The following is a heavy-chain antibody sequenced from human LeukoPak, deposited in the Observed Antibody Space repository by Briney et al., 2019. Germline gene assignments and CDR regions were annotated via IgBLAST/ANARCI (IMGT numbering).Heavy chain of an antibody. V-gene: IGHV1-2*02. CDR3: ARNYSDWSDP. Sequence: ASVKVSCKASGYTFNGYFLNWVRQAPGQGLEWMGWINPTTGDTRYSQKFQGRVTLTRGMSISTGYMELRRLKPDDTAVYYCARNYSDWSDPWGQGTLVTVSS. CDR2: INPTTGDT. CDR1: GYTFNGYF. D-gene: IGHD4-11*01. J-gene: IGHJ5*02.